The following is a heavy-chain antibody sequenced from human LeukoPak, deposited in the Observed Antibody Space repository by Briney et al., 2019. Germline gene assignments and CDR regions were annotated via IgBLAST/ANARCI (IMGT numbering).Heavy chain of an antibody. CDR1: GYTFTSYY. D-gene: IGHD5-24*01. Sequence: ASVKVSCKASGYTFTSYYMHWVRQAPGQGLEWMGIINPSGGSTSYAQEFQGRVTMTRDTSTSTVYMELSSLRSEDTAVYYCARGGRDGYNFGSGFDYWGQGTLVTVSS. CDR3: ARGGRDGYNFGSGFDY. CDR2: INPSGGST. J-gene: IGHJ4*02. V-gene: IGHV1-46*01.